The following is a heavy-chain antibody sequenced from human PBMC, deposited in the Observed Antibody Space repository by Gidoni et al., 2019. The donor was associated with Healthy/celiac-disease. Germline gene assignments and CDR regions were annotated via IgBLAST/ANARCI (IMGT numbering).Heavy chain of an antibody. CDR1: GFTFISYA. CDR2: ISGSGGIT. Sequence: EVQLLESGGGLVQPGGSLRLSCAASGFTFISYAMSWVRQAPGKGLEWVSAISGSGGITYYADSVKGRFTISRDNSKNTLYLQMNSLRAEDTSVYYCANMGAEDFWSGYYISYYYYYMDVWGKGTTVTVSS. CDR3: ANMGAEDFWSGYYISYYYYYMDV. V-gene: IGHV3-23*01. J-gene: IGHJ6*03. D-gene: IGHD3-3*01.